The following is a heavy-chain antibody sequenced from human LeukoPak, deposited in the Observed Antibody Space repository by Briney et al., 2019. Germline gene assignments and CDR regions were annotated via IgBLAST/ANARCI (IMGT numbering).Heavy chain of an antibody. CDR1: GGSISSYY. J-gene: IGHJ4*02. CDR2: IYYSGST. CDR3: AREDSESSDYYYVY. D-gene: IGHD3-22*01. V-gene: IGHV4-59*12. Sequence: SETLSLTCTVSGGSISSYYWSWIRQPPGKGLEWIGYIYYSGSTNYNPSLKSRVTISVDTSKKQFSLKLSSVTAADTAVYYCAREDSESSDYYYVYWGQGTLVTVSS.